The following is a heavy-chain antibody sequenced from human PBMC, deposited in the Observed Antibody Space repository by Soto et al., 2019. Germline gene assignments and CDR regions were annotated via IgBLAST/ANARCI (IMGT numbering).Heavy chain of an antibody. CDR3: AGFWCCSGSSGDCSGRGAFDN. V-gene: IGHV3-66*01. D-gene: IGHD2-15*01. CDR2: IYSGGST. CDR1: GFTVSSNY. J-gene: IGHJ4*02. Sequence: PGGSLRLSCAASGFTVSSNYMSWVRQAPGKGLEWVSVIYSGGSTYYADSVKGRFTISRDNSKNTLYLQMNSLRAEDTAVYYCAGFWCCSGSSGDCSGRGAFDNWGQGTLVTVSS.